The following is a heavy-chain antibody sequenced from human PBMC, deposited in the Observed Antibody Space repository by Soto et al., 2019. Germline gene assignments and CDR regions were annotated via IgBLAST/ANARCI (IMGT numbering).Heavy chain of an antibody. CDR3: ARKGGCICGVCSPLFYFDY. D-gene: IGHD2-8*02. V-gene: IGHV4-38-2*01. J-gene: IGHJ4*02. CDR1: GYSISSGYY. Sequence: SETLFLTCAVSGYSISSGYYWGWIRQPPGRGREWIGSSYRSGSTYYNPSLKSRFTISVDTSKNQFSLKLSSVTAADTALYYCARKGGCICGVCSPLFYFDYWGQGTPVTVSS. CDR2: SYRSGST.